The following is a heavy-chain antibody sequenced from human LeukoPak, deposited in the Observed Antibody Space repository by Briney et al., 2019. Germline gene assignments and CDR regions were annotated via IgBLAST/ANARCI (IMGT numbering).Heavy chain of an antibody. V-gene: IGHV4-4*02. CDR1: GGSISSSNW. Sequence: SGTLSLTCAVSGGSISSSNWWSWVRQPPGKGLEWIGVIYHSGSTNYNPSLKSRVTISVDKSKNQFSLKLSSVTAADTAVYYCASWKRAYYDILTGYYIGSRFDPWGQGTLVTVSS. CDR3: ASWKRAYYDILTGYYIGSRFDP. D-gene: IGHD3-9*01. CDR2: IYHSGST. J-gene: IGHJ5*02.